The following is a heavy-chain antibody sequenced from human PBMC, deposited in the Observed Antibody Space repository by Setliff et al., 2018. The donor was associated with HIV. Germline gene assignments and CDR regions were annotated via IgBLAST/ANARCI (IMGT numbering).Heavy chain of an antibody. CDR3: VAVTSLGGFKVLGS. CDR2: IKTRADGGAA. CDR1: GFNFVNAW. Sequence: PGGSLRLSCATSGFNFVNAWMSWVRRAPGKGLECLGRIKTRADGGAADSAEPVKGRFTISRDDSKSTLYLQMNSLKTEDTAVYYCVAVTSLGGFKVLGSWGQGTLVTVSS. V-gene: IGHV3-15*01. J-gene: IGHJ4*02. D-gene: IGHD3-16*01.